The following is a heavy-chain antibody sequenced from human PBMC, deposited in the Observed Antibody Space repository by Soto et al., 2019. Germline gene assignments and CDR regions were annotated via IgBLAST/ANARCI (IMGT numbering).Heavy chain of an antibody. CDR2: IIPSATT. V-gene: IGHV3-23*01. CDR3: AKERIGIQGRFES. Sequence: GGSLRLSCASSVFSFSDYTMSWVRQAPGKGLEWVALIIPSATTYYADPVKGRFTISRDNSKNTGYLDMNSLKSDDTAVYYCAKERIGIQGRFESWGPGTLVTVSS. CDR1: VFSFSDYT. D-gene: IGHD3-3*01. J-gene: IGHJ4*02.